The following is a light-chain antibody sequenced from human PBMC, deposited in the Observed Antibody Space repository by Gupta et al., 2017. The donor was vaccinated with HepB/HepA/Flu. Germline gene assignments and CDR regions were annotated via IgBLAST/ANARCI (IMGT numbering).Light chain of an antibody. V-gene: IGKV4-1*01. CDR1: QNLLYSSNSKNY. CDR3: QQSYSTPWT. J-gene: IGKJ1*01. Sequence: IVMXXSPDXLTVSXGERATINCKSSQNLLYSSNSKNYLSWYQQKAGQPPKLLIYWASTRESGVPDRFSGSGSGTDFTLTISSLQAEDVAVYYCQQSYSTPWTFGQGTKVEIK. CDR2: WAS.